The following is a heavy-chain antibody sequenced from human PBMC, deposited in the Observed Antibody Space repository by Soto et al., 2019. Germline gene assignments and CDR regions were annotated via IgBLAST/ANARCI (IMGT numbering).Heavy chain of an antibody. J-gene: IGHJ4*02. V-gene: IGHV1-3*04. CDR2: INTGNGNT. CDR1: GYTFTGNA. CDR3: ATEGYDSSSYPLGY. Sequence: QVHLVQSGAEVKKPGASVKVSCKASGYTFTGNAMHWVRQAPGQRLEWMGWINTGNGNTKYSQKFQGRVTISRDTSAPTTYMELSNLRFEDTAVYYCATEGYDSSSYPLGYWGQGTLVTGSS. D-gene: IGHD3-22*01.